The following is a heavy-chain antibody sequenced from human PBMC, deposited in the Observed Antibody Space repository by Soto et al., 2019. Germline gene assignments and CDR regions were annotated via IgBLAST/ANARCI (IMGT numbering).Heavy chain of an antibody. CDR1: GYTFTDYG. Sequence: ASVKVSCKASGYTFTDYGISWVRQAPGQGLEWMGWISAYNGNTKYAQKLQGRVTMTTDTSTTTAYMELRSLSSDDTAVYYCARDAGYSSSWYCDYWGQGTLVTVSS. D-gene: IGHD2-2*01. J-gene: IGHJ4*02. V-gene: IGHV1-18*04. CDR2: ISAYNGNT. CDR3: ARDAGYSSSWYCDY.